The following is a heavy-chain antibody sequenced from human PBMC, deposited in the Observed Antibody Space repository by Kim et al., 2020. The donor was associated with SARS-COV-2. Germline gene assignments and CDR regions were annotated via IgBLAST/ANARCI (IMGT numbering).Heavy chain of an antibody. Sequence: SETLSLTCTVSGGSISSYYWSWIRQPPGKGLEWIGYIYYSGSTNYNPSPKSRVTISVDTSKNQFSLKLSSVTAADTAVYYCARDVPGIAAADTKRYYYYGMDVWGQGTTVTVSS. CDR1: GGSISSYY. CDR3: ARDVPGIAAADTKRYYYYGMDV. D-gene: IGHD6-13*01. V-gene: IGHV4-59*13. CDR2: IYYSGST. J-gene: IGHJ6*02.